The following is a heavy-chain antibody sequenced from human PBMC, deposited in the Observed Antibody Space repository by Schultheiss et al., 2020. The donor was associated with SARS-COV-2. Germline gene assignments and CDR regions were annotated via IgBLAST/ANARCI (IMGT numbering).Heavy chain of an antibody. D-gene: IGHD3-22*01. CDR2: IYYSGST. V-gene: IGHV4-39*01. CDR3: ARHQSPYYYDSSGYYPEFYYYYGMDV. Sequence: GSLRLSCTVSGGSISSSSYYWGWIRQPPGKGLEWIGSIYYSGSTYYNPSLKSRVTISVDTSKNQFSLKLSSVTAADTAVYYCARHQSPYYYDSSGYYPEFYYYYGMDVWGQGTTVTVSS. J-gene: IGHJ6*02. CDR1: GGSISSSSYY.